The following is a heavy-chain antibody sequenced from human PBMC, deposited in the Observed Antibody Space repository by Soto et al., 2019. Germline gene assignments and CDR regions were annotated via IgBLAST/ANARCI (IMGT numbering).Heavy chain of an antibody. D-gene: IGHD3-22*01. J-gene: IGHJ4*02. CDR2: IYYSGST. V-gene: IGHV4-59*01. CDR1: GGSISSYY. Sequence: PSETLSLTCTVSGGSISSYYWSWIRQPPGKGLEWIGYIYYSGSTNYNPSLKSRVTISVDTSKNQFSLKLSSVTAADTAVYYCARGERYYYDSSGYFGFDYWGQRTLVTVSS. CDR3: ARGERYYYDSSGYFGFDY.